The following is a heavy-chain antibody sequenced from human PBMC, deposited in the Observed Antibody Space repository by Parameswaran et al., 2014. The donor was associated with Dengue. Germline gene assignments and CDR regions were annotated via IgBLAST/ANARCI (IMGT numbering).Heavy chain of an antibody. J-gene: IGHJ6*02. CDR2: IDWDDDK. V-gene: IGHV2-70*01. CDR3: ARLLGYSYGYGGYYYGMDV. D-gene: IGHD5-18*01. Sequence: PGKALEWLALIDWDDDKYYSTSLKTRLTISKDTSKNQVVLTMTNMDPVDTATYYCARLLGYSYGYGGYYYGMDVWGQGTTVTVSS.